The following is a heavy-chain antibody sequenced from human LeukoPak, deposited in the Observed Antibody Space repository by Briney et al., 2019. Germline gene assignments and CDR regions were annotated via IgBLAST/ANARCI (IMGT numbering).Heavy chain of an antibody. J-gene: IGHJ5*02. D-gene: IGHD3-10*01. CDR1: GFTFSTYS. CDR3: ARDGGGWFDP. CDR2: ISTTSGYM. V-gene: IGHV3-21*01. Sequence: GGSLGLSCAASGFTFSTYSMNWVRQAPGKGLEWVSSISTTSGYMYYADSVKGRFTISRDNAKNSLFLQMNSLRAEDTAVYYCARDGGGWFDPWGQGTLVTVSS.